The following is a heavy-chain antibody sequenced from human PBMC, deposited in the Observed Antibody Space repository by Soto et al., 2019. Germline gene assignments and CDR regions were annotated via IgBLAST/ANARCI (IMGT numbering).Heavy chain of an antibody. CDR2: IIPIFGTA. Sequence: QVQLVQSGAEVKKPGSSVKVSCKASGGTVSSYAISWARQAPGQGLGWMGGIIPIFGTANYAQKCQGRVTITADECTSTAYMERGSLRSEETAVYYCARDPYYGGDRGRFDYWGQGTLVTVSS. V-gene: IGHV1-69*12. D-gene: IGHD2-21*02. CDR1: GGTVSSYA. J-gene: IGHJ4*02. CDR3: ARDPYYGGDRGRFDY.